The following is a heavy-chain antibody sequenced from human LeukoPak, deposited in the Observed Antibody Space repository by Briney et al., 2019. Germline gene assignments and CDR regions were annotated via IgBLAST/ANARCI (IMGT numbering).Heavy chain of an antibody. V-gene: IGHV1-2*02. J-gene: IGHJ4*02. CDR1: GYPFIAYY. CDR2: INPNSGGT. D-gene: IGHD3-10*01. Sequence: ASVKVSCKASGYPFIAYYMHWVRQAPGQGLEWMGWINPNSGGTNYAQKFQGRVTMTRDTSITTAYMELTSLRSDDTAVYYCARDLFYSVSGTYYNVGRVFNYWGQGTLVTVSS. CDR3: ARDLFYSVSGTYYNVGRVFNY.